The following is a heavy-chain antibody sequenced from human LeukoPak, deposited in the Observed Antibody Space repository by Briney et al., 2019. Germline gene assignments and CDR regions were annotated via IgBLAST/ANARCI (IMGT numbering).Heavy chain of an antibody. CDR3: ATNRGIAAAGTIRWWFDP. CDR2: INPNSGGT. CDR1: GYTFTGYY. D-gene: IGHD6-13*01. V-gene: IGHV1-2*02. Sequence: ASVKVSCKASGYTFTGYYMHWVRQAPGQGLEWMGWINPNSGGTNYAQKLQGRVTMTTDTSTSTAYMELRSLRSDDTAVYYCATNRGIAAAGTIRWWFDPWGQGTLVTVSS. J-gene: IGHJ5*02.